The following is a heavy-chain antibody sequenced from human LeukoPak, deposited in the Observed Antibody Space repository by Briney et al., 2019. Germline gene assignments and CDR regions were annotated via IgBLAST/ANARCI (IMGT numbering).Heavy chain of an antibody. J-gene: IGHJ6*02. D-gene: IGHD5-18*01. CDR1: GGTFSSYA. CDR3: ARTSLYRGYSYGSIWRTSGLDV. Sequence: SVKVSCKASGGTFSSYAISWVRQAPGQGLEWMGVIIPIFGRANYSQKFQGRVTSTSDESTSTAYVELSSLRSEDTAVYYCARTSLYRGYSYGSIWRTSGLDVWGQGTTVTVSS. CDR2: IIPIFGRA. V-gene: IGHV1-69*13.